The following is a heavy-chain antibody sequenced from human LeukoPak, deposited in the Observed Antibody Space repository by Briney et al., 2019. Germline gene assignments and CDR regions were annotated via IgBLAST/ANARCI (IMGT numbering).Heavy chain of an antibody. CDR3: ARLMVRGLTAPLYY. CDR2: INPKSGDT. V-gene: IGHV1-2*02. J-gene: IGHJ4*02. CDR1: GYTFTSYY. D-gene: IGHD3-10*01. Sequence: ASVKVSCKASGYTFTSYYLHWVRQAPGQGLEWMGWINPKSGDTKYAQTFQGRVTMTRDTSINTAYMELNSVTSDDTAVYYCARLMVRGLTAPLYYWGQGTLVTVSS.